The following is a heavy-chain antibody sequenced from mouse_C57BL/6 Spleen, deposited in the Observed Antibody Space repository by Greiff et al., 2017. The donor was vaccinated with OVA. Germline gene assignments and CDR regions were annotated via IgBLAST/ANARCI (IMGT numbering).Heavy chain of an antibody. J-gene: IGHJ1*03. D-gene: IGHD1-1*01. Sequence: VQLQQPGAELVKPGASVKMSCKASGYTFTSYWITWVKQRPGQGLEWIGDIYPGSGSTNYNEKFKSKATLTVDTSSSTAYMQLSSLTSEDSAVYYGASRDGSSYGWYFDVWGTGTTVTVSA. CDR3: ASRDGSSYGWYFDV. CDR2: IYPGSGST. V-gene: IGHV1-55*01. CDR1: GYTFTSYW.